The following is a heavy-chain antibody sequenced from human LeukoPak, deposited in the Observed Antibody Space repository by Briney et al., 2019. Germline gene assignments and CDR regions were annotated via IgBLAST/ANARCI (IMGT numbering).Heavy chain of an antibody. Sequence: ASVKVSCKASGYTFTSYGISWVRQAPGQGLEWMGWISAYNGNTNYAQKPQGRVTMTTDTSTSTAYMELRSLRSEDTAVYYCARQKLDIVVVVAATQGKSDYYYYMDVWGKGTTVTISS. D-gene: IGHD2-15*01. CDR1: GYTFTSYG. CDR2: ISAYNGNT. J-gene: IGHJ6*03. V-gene: IGHV1-18*01. CDR3: ARQKLDIVVVVAATQGKSDYYYYMDV.